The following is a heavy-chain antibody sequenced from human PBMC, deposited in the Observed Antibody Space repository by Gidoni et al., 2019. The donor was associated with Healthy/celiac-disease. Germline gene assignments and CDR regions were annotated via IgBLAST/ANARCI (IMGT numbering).Heavy chain of an antibody. Sequence: EVQLVASAGGLVQPGGSLSLSCAACGFTFSSYRMNWCRQATGKGLAKVSYISSSSSTIYYADAVKGRFTISRDKAKNSLYLQMNSLGDEDTAVYYCARASLDYWGQGTLVTVSS. J-gene: IGHJ4*02. CDR3: ARASLDY. V-gene: IGHV3-48*02. CDR2: ISSSSSTI. CDR1: GFTFSSYR.